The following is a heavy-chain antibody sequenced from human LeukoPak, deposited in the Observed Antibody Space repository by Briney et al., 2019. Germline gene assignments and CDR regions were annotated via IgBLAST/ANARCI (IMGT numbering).Heavy chain of an antibody. J-gene: IGHJ6*02. D-gene: IGHD2-2*01. CDR1: GYTFTSYG. CDR3: ARGLVVVPAAAYYGMDV. V-gene: IGHV1-18*01. CDR2: ISAYNGNT. Sequence: GASVKVSCKASGYTFTSYGISWVRQAPGQGLEWMGWISAYNGNTNYAQKLQGRVTMTTDTSTSTAYMELRSLRSDDTAVYYCARGLVVVPAAAYYGMDVWGQGTTVTVSS.